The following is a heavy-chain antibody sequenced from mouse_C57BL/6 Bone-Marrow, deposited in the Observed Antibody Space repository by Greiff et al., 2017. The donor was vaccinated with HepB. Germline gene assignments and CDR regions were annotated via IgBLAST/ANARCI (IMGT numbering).Heavy chain of an antibody. D-gene: IGHD4-1*01. J-gene: IGHJ2*01. CDR1: GYTFTDYY. CDR2: INPNNGGT. V-gene: IGHV1-26*01. CDR3: ASPSNWDVGY. Sequence: EVQLQQSGPELVKPGASVKISCKASGYTFTDYYMNWVKQSHGKSLEWIGDINPNNGGTSYNQKFKGKATLTVDKSSSTAYMELRSLTSEDSAVYYCASPSNWDVGYWGQGTTLTVSS.